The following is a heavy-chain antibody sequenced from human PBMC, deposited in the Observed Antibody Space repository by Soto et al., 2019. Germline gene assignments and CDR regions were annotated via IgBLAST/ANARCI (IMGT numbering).Heavy chain of an antibody. J-gene: IGHJ5*02. V-gene: IGHV4-59*01. D-gene: IGHD2-15*01. CDR2: IYYSGST. CDR3: ARDQSWQEVVWWFDP. CDR1: GGSISSYY. Sequence: SETLSLTCAVSGGSISSYYWSWIRQPPGKGLEWIGYIYYSGSTNYNPSLKSRVTISVDTSTSTVYMELTSLRSDDTAVYYCARDQSWQEVVWWFDPWGQGTLVTVSS.